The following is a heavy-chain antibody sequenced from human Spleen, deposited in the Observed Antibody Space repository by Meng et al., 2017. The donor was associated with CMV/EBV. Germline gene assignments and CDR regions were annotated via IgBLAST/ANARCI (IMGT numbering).Heavy chain of an antibody. J-gene: IGHJ4*02. CDR1: GGSISSSSYY. D-gene: IGHD3-10*01. CDR3: ARARFGLAAFGY. V-gene: IGHV4-39*07. Sequence: SETLSLTCTVSGGSISSSSYYWGWIRQPPGKGLEWIGSIYYSGSTYYNPSLKSRVTISVDTSKNQFSLKLSSVTAADTAVYYCARARFGLAAFGYWGQGTLVTSPQ. CDR2: IYYSGST.